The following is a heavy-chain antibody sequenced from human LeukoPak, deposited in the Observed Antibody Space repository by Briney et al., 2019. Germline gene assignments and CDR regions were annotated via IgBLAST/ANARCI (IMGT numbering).Heavy chain of an antibody. CDR3: ARVRWLQLKDYFDY. CDR2: ITTSSSYT. J-gene: IGHJ4*02. D-gene: IGHD5-24*01. Sequence: GGSLRLSCEASGFSFSSYNMDWVRQTPGKGLEWISSITTSSSYTFYADSVKGRFTISRDNARNSLYLQMNSLRAEDTAVYYCARVRWLQLKDYFDYWGQGTLVTVSS. V-gene: IGHV3-21*01. CDR1: GFSFSSYN.